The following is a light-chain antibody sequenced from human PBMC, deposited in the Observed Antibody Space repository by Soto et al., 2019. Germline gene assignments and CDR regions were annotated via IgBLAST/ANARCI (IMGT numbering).Light chain of an antibody. V-gene: IGKV1-5*03. J-gene: IGKJ1*01. Sequence: DIQMPQSPSTQSASVGDRVTITCRASQSIISWLAWYQQKPGTAPKLLIYKASTLQSGVPSRFSGSGSGTEFTLSISSLQHDDSATYYCQQYNDNWTFGQGTKVDIK. CDR1: QSIISW. CDR3: QQYNDNWT. CDR2: KAS.